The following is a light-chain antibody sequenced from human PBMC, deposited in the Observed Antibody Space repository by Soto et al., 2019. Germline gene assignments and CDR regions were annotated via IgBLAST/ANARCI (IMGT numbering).Light chain of an antibody. CDR2: TVS. J-gene: IGKJ2*01. CDR3: QQYDTCPYT. Sequence: EIVLTQSPDTLSLSPGERATLSCRASQSVTSGYLAWYQQKPSQPPRLLIYTVSRRATGIPDRFSGSGSGTAFPLSINRLEPDDFAVYYCQQYDTCPYTFGQGT. CDR1: QSVTSGY. V-gene: IGKV3-20*01.